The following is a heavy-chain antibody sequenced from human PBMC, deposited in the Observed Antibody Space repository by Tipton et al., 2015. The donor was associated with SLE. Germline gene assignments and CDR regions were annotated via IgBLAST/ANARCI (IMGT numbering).Heavy chain of an antibody. D-gene: IGHD2-21*01. CDR2: IYYSGSS. CDR1: GGSISSSSYY. J-gene: IGHJ1*01. CDR3: GGGNCGGDCYRYFQH. V-gene: IGHV4-39*07. Sequence: LDLTCTVSGGSISSSSYYWGWIRQPPGKGLEWIGSIYYSGSSYYNPSLKSRVTISVDTAKNQFSLKLSSVTAADTAVYYVGGGNCGGDCYRYFQHRGQGTLVSVSA.